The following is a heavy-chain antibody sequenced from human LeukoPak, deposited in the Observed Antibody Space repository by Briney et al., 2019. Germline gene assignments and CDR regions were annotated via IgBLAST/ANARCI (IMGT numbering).Heavy chain of an antibody. CDR2: IYWDDDK. D-gene: IGHD3-22*01. Sequence: SGPTLVNPTQTLTLTCSFSGFSLRTSGVGVGSIRQPPGKALEWLALIYWDDDKRYSPSLKSRLTITKDTSKNQVVLIMTNMDPVDTATYYYAHQGGYYETLDYWGQGTPVTVSS. CDR1: GFSLRTSGVG. J-gene: IGHJ4*02. V-gene: IGHV2-5*02. CDR3: AHQGGYYETLDY.